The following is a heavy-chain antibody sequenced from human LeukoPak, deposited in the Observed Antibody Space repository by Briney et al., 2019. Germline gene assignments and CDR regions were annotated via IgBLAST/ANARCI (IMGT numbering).Heavy chain of an antibody. D-gene: IGHD3-10*01. CDR3: ARIDSSGSYFDV. CDR2: IYHSGST. CDR1: GGSISSYY. Sequence: PSETLSLTCTVSGGSISSYYWSWIRQPPGKGLEWIGSIYHSGSTYYNPSLKSRVTISVDTSKNRFSLKLSSVTAADTAVYYCARIDSSGSYFDVWGQGTTVTVSS. V-gene: IGHV4-59*08. J-gene: IGHJ6*02.